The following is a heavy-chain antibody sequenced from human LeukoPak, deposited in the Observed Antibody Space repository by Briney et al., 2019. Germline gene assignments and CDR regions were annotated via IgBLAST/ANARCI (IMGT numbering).Heavy chain of an antibody. J-gene: IGHJ6*03. D-gene: IGHD1-14*01. Sequence: GGSLRLSCAASGFTFSSYAMSWVRQAPGKGLEWVSAISGSGGSTYYADSVNGRFTISRDNSKNRLYLQMTSLRAEDTAVYYCGTEPPDYYYYHLDVWGKGTTVTVSS. CDR3: GTEPPDYYYYHLDV. CDR1: GFTFSSYA. CDR2: ISGSGGST. V-gene: IGHV3-23*01.